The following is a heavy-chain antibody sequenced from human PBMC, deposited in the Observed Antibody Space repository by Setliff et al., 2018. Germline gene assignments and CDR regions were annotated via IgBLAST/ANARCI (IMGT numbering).Heavy chain of an antibody. CDR1: GYTFTSYG. Sequence: GASVKVSCKASGYTFTSYGISWVRQAPGQGLEWMGWINPNSGGTNYAQKFQGWVTMTRDTSISTAYMELSRLRSDDTAVYYCARESRYYYDNLGTLDYWGQGTLVTVSS. CDR3: ARESRYYYDNLGTLDY. CDR2: INPNSGGT. V-gene: IGHV1-2*04. J-gene: IGHJ4*02. D-gene: IGHD3-22*01.